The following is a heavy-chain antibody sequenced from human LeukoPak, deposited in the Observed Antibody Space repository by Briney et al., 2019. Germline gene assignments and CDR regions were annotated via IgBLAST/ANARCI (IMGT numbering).Heavy chain of an antibody. CDR3: ARALGYCSSTSCDYYYYYGMDV. CDR1: GFTFSSYA. V-gene: IGHV3-23*01. J-gene: IGHJ6*02. D-gene: IGHD2-2*01. CDR2: ISGSGGST. Sequence: PGGSLRLSCTASGFTFSSYAMSWVRQAPGKGLEWVSAISGSGGSTYYADSVKGRFTISRDNSKNTLYLQMNSLRAEDTAVYYCARALGYCSSTSCDYYYYYGMDVWGQGTTVTVSS.